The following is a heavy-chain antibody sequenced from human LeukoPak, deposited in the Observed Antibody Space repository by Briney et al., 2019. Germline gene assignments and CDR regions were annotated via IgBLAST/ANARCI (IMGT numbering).Heavy chain of an antibody. V-gene: IGHV3-7*01. Sequence: GGSLRLSCAASGITLSVYWMSWVRQAPGKGLEWVANIKQDGSEKYYRDSVQGRFTISRDNARNSLYLQMNSLRAEDTAVYYCARSGSGYFDYWGQGSLVTVSS. CDR3: ARSGSGYFDY. J-gene: IGHJ4*02. CDR2: IKQDGSEK. CDR1: GITLSVYW.